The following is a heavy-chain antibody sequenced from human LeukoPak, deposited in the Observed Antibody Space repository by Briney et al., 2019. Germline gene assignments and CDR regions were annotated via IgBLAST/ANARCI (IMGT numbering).Heavy chain of an antibody. CDR1: GFTFTNYA. D-gene: IGHD3-10*01. V-gene: IGHV3-23*01. J-gene: IGHJ4*02. CDR3: AKTFGDSFDY. CDR2: ISGSGGSA. Sequence: HAGGSLRLSCAASGFTFTNYAMSWVRQAPGKGLEWVSAISGSGGSAFYADSVKGRFTISRDNSKNTLYLQMNSLRAEDTAVYYCAKTFGDSFDYWGQGTLVTVSS.